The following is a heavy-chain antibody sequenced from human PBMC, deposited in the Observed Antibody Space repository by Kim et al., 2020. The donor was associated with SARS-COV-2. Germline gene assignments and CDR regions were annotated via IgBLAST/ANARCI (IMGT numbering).Heavy chain of an antibody. D-gene: IGHD6-19*01. CDR2: TRNKANSYTT. J-gene: IGHJ6*02. V-gene: IGHV3-72*01. CDR1: GFTFSDHY. Sequence: GGSLRLSCVASGFTFSDHYMDWVRQAPGKGLEWVGRTRNKANSYTTQYAASVKGRFTISRDDSKNSLYLQMNSLKTEDTAVYYCARGATWYSSGWYSPNYYYDCGMDVWGQGTTVTVSS. CDR3: ARGATWYSSGWYSPNYYYDCGMDV.